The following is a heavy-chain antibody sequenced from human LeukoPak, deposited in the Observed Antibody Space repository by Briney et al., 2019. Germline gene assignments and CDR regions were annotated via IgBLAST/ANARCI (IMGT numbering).Heavy chain of an antibody. J-gene: IGHJ4*02. CDR1: GYTFTSYD. CDR2: MNPSSGNT. Sequence: ASVKVSFKASGYTFTSYDINWVRQATGQGPEWMGWMNPSSGNTGYAQRFQGRVTMTRDTSINTAYLELSSLRSEDTAVYYCASPTYYYSSGSFAYWGQGTLVTVSS. CDR3: ASPTYYYSSGSFAY. V-gene: IGHV1-8*01. D-gene: IGHD3-10*01.